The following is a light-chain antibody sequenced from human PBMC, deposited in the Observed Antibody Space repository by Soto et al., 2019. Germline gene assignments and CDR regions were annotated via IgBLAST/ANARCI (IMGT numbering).Light chain of an antibody. J-gene: IGLJ2*01. V-gene: IGLV1-44*01. CDR3: AAWDDSLIGVV. Sequence: QSVLTQPPSASGTPGQRVTISCSGSSSNIGSNTVNWYQQVPGTAPKLLIYSNNQRPSGVPDRFSVSKSGTSASLAISGLQSEDEADYYCAAWDDSLIGVVFGGGTKLTVL. CDR2: SNN. CDR1: SSNIGSNT.